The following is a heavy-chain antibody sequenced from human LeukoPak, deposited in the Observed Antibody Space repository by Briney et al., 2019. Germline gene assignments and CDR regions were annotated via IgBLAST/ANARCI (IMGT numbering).Heavy chain of an antibody. CDR1: GGSFSGYY. J-gene: IGHJ4*02. CDR2: INHSGST. V-gene: IGHV4-34*01. CDR3: ARGYCSGANCYSISFDF. D-gene: IGHD2-15*01. Sequence: SETLSLTCAVYGGSFSGYYWSWIRQPPGKGLEWIGEINHSGSTNYNPSLKSRVTISVDTSKKQFSLKLSSVTAADTALYHCARGYCSGANCYSISFDFWGRGTLVLVSS.